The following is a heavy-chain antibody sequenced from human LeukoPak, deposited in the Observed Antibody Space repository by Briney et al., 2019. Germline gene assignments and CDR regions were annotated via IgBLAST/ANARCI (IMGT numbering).Heavy chain of an antibody. CDR2: IIPIFGTA. J-gene: IGHJ1*01. CDR1: GGTFSSYA. V-gene: IGHV1-69*13. Sequence: GASVNVSCKASGGTFSSYAISWVRQAPGQGLEWMGGIIPIFGTANYAQKFQGRVTITADESTSTAYMELSSLRSEDTAVYYCALYDSSGYYYKDFQHWGQGTLVTVSS. D-gene: IGHD3-22*01. CDR3: ALYDSSGYYYKDFQH.